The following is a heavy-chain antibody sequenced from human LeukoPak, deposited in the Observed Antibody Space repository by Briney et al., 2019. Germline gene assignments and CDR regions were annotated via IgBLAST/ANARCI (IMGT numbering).Heavy chain of an antibody. CDR1: GYTFTSYD. D-gene: IGHD5-24*01. Sequence: ASVKVSCKASGYTFTSYDINWVRQATGKGREGMGWVNPNSGNTGYAQKFQGRVTITRNTSISTAYMELSSLRSEDTAVYYCARARREMATTQGAYYYYMDVWGKGTTVTVSS. J-gene: IGHJ6*03. CDR3: ARARREMATTQGAYYYYMDV. V-gene: IGHV1-8*03. CDR2: VNPNSGNT.